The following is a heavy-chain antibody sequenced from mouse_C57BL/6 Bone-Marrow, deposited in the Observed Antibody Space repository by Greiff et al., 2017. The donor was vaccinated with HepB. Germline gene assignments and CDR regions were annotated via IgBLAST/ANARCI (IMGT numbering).Heavy chain of an antibody. D-gene: IGHD1-2*01. CDR2: IYPRSGNT. V-gene: IGHV1-81*01. CDR1: GYTFTSYG. Sequence: VQLKQSGAELARPGASVKLSCKASGYTFTSYGISWVKQRTGQGLEWIGEIYPRSGNTYYNEKFKGKATLTADKSSSTAYMELRSLTSEDSAVYFCARACLRRLFAYWGQGTLVTVSA. CDR3: ARACLRRLFAY. J-gene: IGHJ3*01.